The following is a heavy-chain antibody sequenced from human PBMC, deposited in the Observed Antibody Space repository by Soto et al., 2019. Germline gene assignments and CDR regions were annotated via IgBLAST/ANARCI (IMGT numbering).Heavy chain of an antibody. D-gene: IGHD4-17*01. Sequence: QVKLVESGGGLVKPGGSLRLSCTASGFTFSDYYMNWIRQAPGKGLEWVSYISGSGSTLYYADSVEGRFTISRDNAKKCLYLQMNSLRAEDTAVYYCARHPYGDPFLGMDVWGKGTTVTVSS. J-gene: IGHJ6*03. CDR2: ISGSGSTL. V-gene: IGHV3-11*01. CDR3: ARHPYGDPFLGMDV. CDR1: GFTFSDYY.